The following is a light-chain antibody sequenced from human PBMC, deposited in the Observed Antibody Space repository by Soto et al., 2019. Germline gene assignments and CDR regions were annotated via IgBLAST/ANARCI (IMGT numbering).Light chain of an antibody. CDR2: WAS. J-gene: IGKJ4*01. CDR1: QSVFSSANSKNF. V-gene: IGKV4-1*01. Sequence: DIVMTQSPDSLPVSLGETATINCKSSQSVFSSANSKNFLAWYQQRPGQPPNLLIYWASTRESGVPHRFSGSGSGTDFTLTISSLEPEDFAVYYCQQRSNWPLTFGGGTKVEIK. CDR3: QQRSNWPLT.